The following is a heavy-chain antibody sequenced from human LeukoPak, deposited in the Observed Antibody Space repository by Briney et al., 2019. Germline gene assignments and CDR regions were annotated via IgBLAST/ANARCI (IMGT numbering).Heavy chain of an antibody. CDR3: ARDYGGIKLEPPYY. CDR2: IYSGGST. D-gene: IGHD1-14*01. V-gene: IGHV3-53*01. Sequence: SGGSLRLSCAASGFTVSSNYMSWVRQAPGTGLEWVSVIYSGGSTYYADSVKGRFTISRDNSKNTLYLQMNSLRAEDTAVYYCARDYGGIKLEPPYYWGQGTLVTVSS. CDR1: GFTVSSNY. J-gene: IGHJ4*02.